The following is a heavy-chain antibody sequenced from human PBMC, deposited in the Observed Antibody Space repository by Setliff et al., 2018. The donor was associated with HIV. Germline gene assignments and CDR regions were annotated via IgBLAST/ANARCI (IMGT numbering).Heavy chain of an antibody. Sequence: SETLSLTCTVSGGSISSSSYYWGWIRQPPGKGLEWIGYIYYSGSTNYNPSFKSRVTISVDRSKSQFSLKLSSVTAADTAIYYCTRGPEGVAGGDYWGQGILVTVSS. J-gene: IGHJ4*02. D-gene: IGHD3-3*01. CDR3: TRGPEGVAGGDY. CDR2: IYYSGST. V-gene: IGHV4-61*05. CDR1: GGSISSSSYY.